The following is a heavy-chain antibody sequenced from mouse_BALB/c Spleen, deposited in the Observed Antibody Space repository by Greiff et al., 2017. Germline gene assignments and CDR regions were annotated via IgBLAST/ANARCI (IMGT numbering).Heavy chain of an antibody. CDR3: ATSDSSGYAWFAY. J-gene: IGHJ3*01. V-gene: IGHV2-4-1*01. CDR1: GFSLTSYG. CDR2: IWSGGST. Sequence: VHLVESGPGLVQPSQSLSITCTVSGFSLTSYGVHWVRQSPGKGLEWLGVIWSGGSTDYNAAFISRLSISKDNSKSQVFFKMNSLQADDTAIYYCATSDSSGYAWFAYWGQGTLVTVSA. D-gene: IGHD3-2*01.